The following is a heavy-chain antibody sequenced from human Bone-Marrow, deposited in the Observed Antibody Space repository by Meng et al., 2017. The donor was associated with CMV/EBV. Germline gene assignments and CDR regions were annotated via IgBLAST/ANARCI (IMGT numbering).Heavy chain of an antibody. CDR2: INGPATAV. Sequence: GESLKISCAASGFNFGGFYMVWVRQAPGKGLEWISHINGPATAVYYANSVKGRFTISRDNAQNSLYLQMDSLRVEDSAVYYCARDPRNKGLDPWGQATLVTVSS. V-gene: IGHV3-11*01. CDR1: GFNFGGFY. CDR3: ARDPRNKGLDP. J-gene: IGHJ5*02.